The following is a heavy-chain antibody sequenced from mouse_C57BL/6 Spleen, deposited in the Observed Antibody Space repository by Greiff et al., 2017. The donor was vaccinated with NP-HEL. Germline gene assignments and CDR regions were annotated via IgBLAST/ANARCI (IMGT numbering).Heavy chain of an antibody. Sequence: VQLQESGAELVRPGASVTLSCKASGYTFTDYEMHWVKQTPVHGLEWIGAIDPETGGTAYNQKFKGKAILTADKSSSTAYMELRSLTSEDSAVYYCTREPYDYDVEDWFAYWGQGTLVTVSA. V-gene: IGHV1-15*01. CDR1: GYTFTDYE. CDR2: IDPETGGT. CDR3: TREPYDYDVEDWFAY. J-gene: IGHJ3*01. D-gene: IGHD2-4*01.